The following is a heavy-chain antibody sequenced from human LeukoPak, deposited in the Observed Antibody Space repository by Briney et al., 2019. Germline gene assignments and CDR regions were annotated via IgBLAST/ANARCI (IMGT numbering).Heavy chain of an antibody. CDR1: GYRFTSYW. D-gene: IGHD6-19*01. Sequence: GEALKTSCQGSGYRFTSYWIGWVRQLPGKGLEWMGIIYPGDSDTRYSPSFQGQVTISADKSIGTAYLQWSSLKASDTAMYYCARRPVRGGWYYFDYWGQGTLVTVSS. J-gene: IGHJ4*02. V-gene: IGHV5-51*01. CDR3: ARRPVRGGWYYFDY. CDR2: IYPGDSDT.